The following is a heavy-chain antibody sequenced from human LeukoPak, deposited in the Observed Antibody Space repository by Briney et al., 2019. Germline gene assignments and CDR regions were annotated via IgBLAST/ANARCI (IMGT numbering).Heavy chain of an antibody. CDR2: IYTGGST. J-gene: IGHJ4*02. D-gene: IGHD3-10*01. CDR1: GFTVNSNY. V-gene: IGHV3-66*01. CDR3: ARDTNYYGSGRFDY. Sequence: GGSLRLSCTASGFTVNSNYMTWVRQAPGKGLEWVSVIYTGGSTDYADSVKGRFIISRDNSNNTVYLQMNSLRAEDTAVYYCARDTNYYGSGRFDYWGQGTLVTVSS.